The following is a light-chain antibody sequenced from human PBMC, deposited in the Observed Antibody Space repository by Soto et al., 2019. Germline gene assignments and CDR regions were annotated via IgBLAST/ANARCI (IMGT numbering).Light chain of an antibody. V-gene: IGKV3-11*01. Sequence: EIVLTQSPATLSLSPGERATLSRRASQSVSSYLAWYQQKPGQAPRLLIYDASNRATVIPARFSGSGSGTDFTLTISSLEPEDFAVYYCQQRSNWPITFGHGTRLEIK. J-gene: IGKJ5*01. CDR3: QQRSNWPIT. CDR1: QSVSSY. CDR2: DAS.